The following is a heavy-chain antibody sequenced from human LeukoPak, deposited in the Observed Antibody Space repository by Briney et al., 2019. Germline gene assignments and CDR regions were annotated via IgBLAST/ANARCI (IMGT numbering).Heavy chain of an antibody. CDR2: IYPGDSDT. CDR3: ARQRGSRSLDY. CDR1: GYSFTNYR. V-gene: IGHV5-51*01. Sequence: GESLKISCQGSGYSFTNYRIGWVRQMPGKGLEWIGIIYPGDSDTRYSPSFQGQVTISADKSIRTAYLQWSSLEASDTAIYYCARQRGSRSLDYWGQGTLVTVSS. D-gene: IGHD6-13*01. J-gene: IGHJ4*02.